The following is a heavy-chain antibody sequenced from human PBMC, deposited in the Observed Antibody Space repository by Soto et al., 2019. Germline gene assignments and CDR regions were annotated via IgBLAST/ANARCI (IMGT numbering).Heavy chain of an antibody. Sequence: PGGSRRLSWAVSGVTLTNVWMNGVRQAPGKGPEWVGRIKSKTDGGTADYAAHVKGRFTISRDDSESTLYLQMNSLKTEDTAVYYCSHGYYQYFESWGQGT. D-gene: IGHD5-18*01. CDR2: IKSKTDGGTA. J-gene: IGHJ4*02. CDR1: GVTLTNVW. V-gene: IGHV3-15*07. CDR3: SHGYYQYFES.